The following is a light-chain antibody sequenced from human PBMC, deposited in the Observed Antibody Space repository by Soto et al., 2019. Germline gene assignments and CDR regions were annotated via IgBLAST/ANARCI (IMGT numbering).Light chain of an antibody. CDR2: DAS. CDR3: QQYNNWPL. J-gene: IGKJ4*01. V-gene: IGKV3D-15*01. CDR1: QSISRS. Sequence: EIVLTQSPAILSVSPGERATLSCRASQSISRSLAWYQQKPGQAPRLLISDASTRATGIPARFSGSGSGTEFTLTISSLQSEDFAVYYCQQYNNWPLFGGGTKVDIK.